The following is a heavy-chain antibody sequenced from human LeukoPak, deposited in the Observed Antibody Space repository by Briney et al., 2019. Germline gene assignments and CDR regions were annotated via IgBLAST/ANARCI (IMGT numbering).Heavy chain of an antibody. CDR3: VAMFSGDYFDL. CDR1: DESIRSHY. J-gene: IGHJ4*02. V-gene: IGHV4-59*03. D-gene: IGHD2-15*01. Sequence: PSETLSLTCSVSDESIRSHYWGWVRQPPGKGLEWIAYIHNSGITNYNPFLKSRVTISVDTPKNQFSLKLSSVTAADTAIYYCVAMFSGDYFDLWGQGILVPVSS. CDR2: IHNSGIT.